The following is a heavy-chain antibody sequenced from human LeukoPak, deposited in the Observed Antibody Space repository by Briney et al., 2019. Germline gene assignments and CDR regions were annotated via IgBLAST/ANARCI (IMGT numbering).Heavy chain of an antibody. CDR1: RSSFTTYW. D-gene: IGHD3-22*01. CDR3: ARPPGYYDSSGYYFFDY. Sequence: GESLKISCKGSRSSFTTYWIGWVRPMPGKGLEWMGIIYSGDSDSRYSPSFQGQVTISADKSISTAYLQWSSLKASDTAMYYCARPPGYYDSSGYYFFDYWGQGTLVTVSS. CDR2: IYSGDSDS. J-gene: IGHJ4*02. V-gene: IGHV5-51*01.